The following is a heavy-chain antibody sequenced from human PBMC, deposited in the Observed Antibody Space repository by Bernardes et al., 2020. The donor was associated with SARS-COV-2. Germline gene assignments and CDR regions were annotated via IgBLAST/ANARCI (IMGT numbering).Heavy chain of an antibody. CDR1: GGSISSSSYY. D-gene: IGHD5-18*01. J-gene: IGHJ4*02. CDR2: IHYSGNT. V-gene: IGHV4-39*01. Sequence: SETLSLTCSVSGGSISSSSYYWDWIRQPPGKGLEWIASIHYSGNTYYNPSSKSRLTISADTSKNQFSLKLSSVTAADTAVYFCARLLRYSYGSGIYFDYWGQGTLVTVSS. CDR3: ARLLRYSYGSGIYFDY.